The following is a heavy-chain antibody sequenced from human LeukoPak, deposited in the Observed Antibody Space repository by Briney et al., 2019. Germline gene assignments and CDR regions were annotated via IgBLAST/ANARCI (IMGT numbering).Heavy chain of an antibody. V-gene: IGHV3-23*01. CDR2: ISGSGGST. D-gene: IGHD3-16*02. CDR3: AKVANMITFGGVIATSPDY. J-gene: IGHJ4*02. Sequence: PGGSLRLSCAASGFTFINAWMNWVRQAPGKGLEWVSAISGSGGSTYYADSVKGRFTISRDNSKNTLYLQMNSLRAEDTAVYYCAKVANMITFGGVIATSPDYWGQGTLVTVSS. CDR1: GFTFINAW.